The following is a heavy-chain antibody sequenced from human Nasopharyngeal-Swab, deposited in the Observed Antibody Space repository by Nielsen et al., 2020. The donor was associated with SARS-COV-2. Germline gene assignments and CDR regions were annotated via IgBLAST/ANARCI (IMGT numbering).Heavy chain of an antibody. D-gene: IGHD3-3*02. CDR1: GFTFSSYW. Sequence: SCAASGFTFSSYWMSWVRQAPGKGLEWVAVISYDGSNKYYADSVKGRFTISRDNSKNTLYLQMNSLRAEDTAVYYCAKVPSPKSHLDYWGQGTLVTVSS. CDR3: AKVPSPKSHLDY. V-gene: IGHV3-30*18. J-gene: IGHJ4*02. CDR2: ISYDGSNK.